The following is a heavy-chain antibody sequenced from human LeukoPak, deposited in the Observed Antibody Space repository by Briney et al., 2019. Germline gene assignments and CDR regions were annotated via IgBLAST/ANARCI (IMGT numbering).Heavy chain of an antibody. V-gene: IGHV1-46*01. J-gene: IGHJ5*02. CDR2: INPSGGST. D-gene: IGHD3-22*01. CDR3: ARGLPGRVHDNSKRGLFDP. CDR1: GYTFTSYY. Sequence: ASVKVSCKASGYTFTSYYMHGVRQAPGQGLEWLVLINPSGGSTSYAQKFQGRITMTRDTSTTTVYMDLSSLRSEDTAMYYCARGLPGRVHDNSKRGLFDPWGQGTLVTVSS.